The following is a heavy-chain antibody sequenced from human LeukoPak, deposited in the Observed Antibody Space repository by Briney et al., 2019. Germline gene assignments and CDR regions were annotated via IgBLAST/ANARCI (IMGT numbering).Heavy chain of an antibody. CDR2: INSVGSST. Sequence: GGCLRLSCAASGFTFSSFWMHWVRQAPGKGLVWVSRINSVGSSTSYADSVKGRFTISRDNAKNTLYLQMNSLRAEDTAVYYCARERTSGWDAFDFWGQGTLVTVPS. CDR3: ARERTSGWDAFDF. D-gene: IGHD6-19*01. CDR1: GFTFSSFW. J-gene: IGHJ4*02. V-gene: IGHV3-74*01.